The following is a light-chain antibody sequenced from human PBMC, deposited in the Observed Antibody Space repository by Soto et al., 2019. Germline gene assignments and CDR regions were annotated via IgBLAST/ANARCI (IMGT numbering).Light chain of an antibody. CDR2: GNT. Sequence: QSVLTQPPSVSGAPGQRVTISCTGSSSNIGAHYDVHWYQQLPGTVPKLLIFGNTNRPSGVPDRFSGSKSGTSASLAITGLQAEDEADYYCQSYDASLRDYVFGTGTKVTVL. CDR1: SSNIGAHYD. V-gene: IGLV1-40*01. J-gene: IGLJ1*01. CDR3: QSYDASLRDYV.